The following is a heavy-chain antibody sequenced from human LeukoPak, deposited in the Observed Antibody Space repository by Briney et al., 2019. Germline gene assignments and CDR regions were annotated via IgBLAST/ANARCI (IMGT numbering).Heavy chain of an antibody. CDR1: GYTFSSYG. CDR2: ISAYNGNT. D-gene: IGHD2-21*02. CDR3: ASEGVVVTATSPPTTHYYYYGMDV. V-gene: IGHV1-18*01. J-gene: IGHJ6*02. Sequence: ASMKVSCKASGYTFSSYGISWVRQAPGQGLEWMGWISAYNGNTNYAQKLQGRVTMTTDTSTSTAYMELRSLRSDDTAVYYCASEGVVVTATSPPTTHYYYYGMDVWGQGTTVTVSS.